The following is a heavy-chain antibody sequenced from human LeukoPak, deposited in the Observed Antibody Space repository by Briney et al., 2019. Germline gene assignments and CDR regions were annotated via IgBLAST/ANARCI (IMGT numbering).Heavy chain of an antibody. CDR1: GGSISSSNW. D-gene: IGHD4-17*01. Sequence: SETLSLTCAVSGGSISSSNWWSWVRQPPGKGLEWIGEIYHSGSTNYNPSLKSRVTISVDKSKNQFSLKLSSVTAADTAVYYCASSGGDKDYYYYYMDVWGKGTTVTVPS. J-gene: IGHJ6*03. V-gene: IGHV4-4*02. CDR3: ASSGGDKDYYYYYMDV. CDR2: IYHSGST.